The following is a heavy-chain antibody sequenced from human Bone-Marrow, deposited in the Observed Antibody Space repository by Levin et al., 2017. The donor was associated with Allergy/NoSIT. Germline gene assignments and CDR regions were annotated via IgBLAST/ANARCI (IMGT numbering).Heavy chain of an antibody. Sequence: LSLTCAASGFTFSSYAMHWVRQAPGKGLEWVAVISYDGSNKYYADSVKGRFTISRDNSKNTLYLQMNSLRAEDTAVYYCARAVKVYYFDYWGQGTLVTVSS. J-gene: IGHJ4*02. D-gene: IGHD5/OR15-5a*01. CDR1: GFTFSSYA. V-gene: IGHV3-30-3*01. CDR3: ARAVKVYYFDY. CDR2: ISYDGSNK.